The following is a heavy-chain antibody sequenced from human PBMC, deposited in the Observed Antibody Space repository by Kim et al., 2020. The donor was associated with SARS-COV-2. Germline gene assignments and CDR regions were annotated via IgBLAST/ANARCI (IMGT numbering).Heavy chain of an antibody. D-gene: IGHD5-12*01. CDR2: IYYSGST. V-gene: IGHV4-59*13. CDR1: GGSISSYY. Sequence: SETLSLTCTVSGGSISSYYWSWIRQPPGKGLEWIGYIYYSGSTNYNPSLKSRVTISVDTSKNQFSLQLSSVTAADTAVYYCARVSWLPFYFDYWGQGTLVTVSS. J-gene: IGHJ4*02. CDR3: ARVSWLPFYFDY.